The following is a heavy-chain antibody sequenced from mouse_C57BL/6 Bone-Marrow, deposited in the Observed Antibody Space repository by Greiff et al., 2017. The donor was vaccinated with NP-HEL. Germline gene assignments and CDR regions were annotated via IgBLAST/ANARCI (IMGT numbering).Heavy chain of an antibody. CDR2: IWSGGST. D-gene: IGHD1-1*01. CDR1: GFSLTSYG. V-gene: IGHV2-2*01. CDR3: ARYYGSSYAMDY. J-gene: IGHJ4*01. Sequence: VQLQQSGPGLVQPSQSLSITCTVSGFSLTSYGVHWVRQSPGKGLEWLGVIWSGGSTDYNAAFISSLSISKDNSKSQVFFKMNSLQADDTAIYYCARYYGSSYAMDYWGQGTSVTVSS.